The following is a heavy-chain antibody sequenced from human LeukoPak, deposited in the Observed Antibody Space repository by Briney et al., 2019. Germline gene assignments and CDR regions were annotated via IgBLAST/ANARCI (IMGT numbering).Heavy chain of an antibody. CDR1: GFTFDDYA. Sequence: GGSLRLSCAASGFTFDDYAMHWVRQAPRKGLEWVSGISWNSGSIGYADSVKGRFTISRDNAKNSLYLQMNSLRAEDMALYYCAKASSNDAFDIWGQGTMVTVSS. V-gene: IGHV3-9*03. J-gene: IGHJ3*02. D-gene: IGHD2-2*01. CDR2: ISWNSGSI. CDR3: AKASSNDAFDI.